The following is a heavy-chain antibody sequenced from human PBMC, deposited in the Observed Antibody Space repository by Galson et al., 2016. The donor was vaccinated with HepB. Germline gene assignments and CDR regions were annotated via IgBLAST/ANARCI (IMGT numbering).Heavy chain of an antibody. CDR1: GFTFSSYV. J-gene: IGHJ4*02. D-gene: IGHD1-26*01. CDR2: ISHDGSNT. Sequence: SLRLSCAASGFTFSSYVMHWVRQAPGKGLEWVAVISHDGSNTYYADSVKGRFTISRDNPKNTLFLQMNSLRAEDTAVYYCARDKGWESAETFDYWGQGALVTVSS. V-gene: IGHV3-30*04. CDR3: ARDKGWESAETFDY.